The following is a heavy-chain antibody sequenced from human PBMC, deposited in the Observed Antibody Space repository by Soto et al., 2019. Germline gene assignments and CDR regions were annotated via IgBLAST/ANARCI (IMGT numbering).Heavy chain of an antibody. Sequence: QVQLVQSGAEVKKPGASVKVSCKASGYTFTSYYMHWVRQAPGQGLEWMGIINPSGGSTSYAQKFQGRVTMTSDSSTSTVYMELSSLRSEDTAVYYCARDFFGTTGTGDRDYWGQGTLVTVSS. D-gene: IGHD1-1*01. CDR2: INPSGGST. CDR3: ARDFFGTTGTGDRDY. J-gene: IGHJ4*02. V-gene: IGHV1-46*01. CDR1: GYTFTSYY.